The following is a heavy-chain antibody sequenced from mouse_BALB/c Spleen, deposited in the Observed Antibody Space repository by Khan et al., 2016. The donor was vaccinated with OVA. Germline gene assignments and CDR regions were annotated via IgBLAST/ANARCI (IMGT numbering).Heavy chain of an antibody. V-gene: IGHV1-77*01. D-gene: IGHD2-14*01. J-gene: IGHJ3*01. CDR1: GYTFTDYI. CDR2: IFPGSDIP. Sequence: QVQLKQSGPELVKPGASLKVSCKASGYTFTDYIIGWVKQSTRQGLEWIGDIFPGSDIPYYNEKFKDKATLTVDKSANTAYMQLSSLTSEDSAFYFCARGGYSAFAYWGQGTLVTVSA. CDR3: ARGGYSAFAY.